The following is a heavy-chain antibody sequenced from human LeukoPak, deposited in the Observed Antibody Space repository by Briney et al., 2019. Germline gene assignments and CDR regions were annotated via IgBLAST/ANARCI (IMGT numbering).Heavy chain of an antibody. D-gene: IGHD1-20*01. CDR3: ARARTITGNRMVAFAI. Sequence: SQTLSLTCAVSGGSISSGSYYWSWIRQPTGKGLQWIGRIYTSGSTNYNPSLKSRVTISVDTSKNQFSLKLSSVTAADTAVYYCARARTITGNRMVAFAIWGQGTMVTVSS. CDR2: IYTSGST. V-gene: IGHV4-61*02. CDR1: GGSISSGSYY. J-gene: IGHJ3*02.